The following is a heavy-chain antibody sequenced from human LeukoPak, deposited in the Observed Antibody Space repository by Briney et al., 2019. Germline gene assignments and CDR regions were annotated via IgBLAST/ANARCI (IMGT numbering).Heavy chain of an antibody. J-gene: IGHJ5*02. CDR1: GFTVSSNY. CDR2: IYSGGST. D-gene: IGHD3-3*01. CDR3: ARDRLTDYDFWSGYQTSYWFDP. V-gene: IGHV3-66*02. Sequence: GSLRLSWAASGFTVSSNYMSWVRQAPGKGLEWVSVIYSGGSTYYADSVKGRFTTSRDNSKNTLYLQMNSLRAEDTAVYYCARDRLTDYDFWSGYQTSYWFDPWGQGTLVTVSS.